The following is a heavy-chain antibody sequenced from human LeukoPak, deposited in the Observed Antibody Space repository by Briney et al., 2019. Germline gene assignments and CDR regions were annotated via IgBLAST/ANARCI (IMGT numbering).Heavy chain of an antibody. J-gene: IGHJ5*02. CDR3: ARHDYGGNSAWFDP. CDR1: GGSIRGYF. D-gene: IGHD4-23*01. V-gene: IGHV4-59*01. CDR2: FFYSGST. Sequence: PSETLSLTCTVSGGSIRGYFWSWIRQPPGKGLEWIGYFFYSGSTCYNPSLMSRVTISVDMSTNQFSLELTSVTAADTAVYYCARHDYGGNSAWFDPWGQGTLVTVSS.